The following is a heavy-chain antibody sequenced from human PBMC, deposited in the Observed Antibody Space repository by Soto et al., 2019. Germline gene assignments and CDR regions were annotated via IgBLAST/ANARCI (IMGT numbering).Heavy chain of an antibody. CDR3: ARKVLGSTSRPDWWYFDL. CDR2: ISGGGDRA. D-gene: IGHD2-2*01. CDR1: GFTFINYA. Sequence: EVQLLESGGGLVQPGGSLRLSCVGSGFTFINYAMNWVRQTPGKGLEWGSTISGGGDRAFDADTVKGRFTISRANSKNTVNLQMNSLIADDTAVYYCARKVLGSTSRPDWWYFDLWGRGTLVTVSS. J-gene: IGHJ2*01. V-gene: IGHV3-23*01.